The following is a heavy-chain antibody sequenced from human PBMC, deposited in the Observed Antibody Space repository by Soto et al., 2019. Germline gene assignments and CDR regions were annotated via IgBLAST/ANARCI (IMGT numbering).Heavy chain of an antibody. V-gene: IGHV1-69*06. CDR3: ARGEDDILTGYFYYYGMDV. D-gene: IGHD3-9*01. CDR2: IIPIFGTA. Sequence: QVQLVQSGAEVKKPGSSVKVSCKASGGTFSSYAISWVRQAPGQGLEWMGGIIPIFGTANYAQKFRGRVTITADKSTSTAYMELSSLRSEDTAVYYCARGEDDILTGYFYYYGMDVWGQGTTVTVSS. CDR1: GGTFSSYA. J-gene: IGHJ6*02.